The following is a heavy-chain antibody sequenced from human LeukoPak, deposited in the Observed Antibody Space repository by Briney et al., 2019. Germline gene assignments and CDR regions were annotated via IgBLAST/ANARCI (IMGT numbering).Heavy chain of an antibody. V-gene: IGHV3-15*01. CDR3: TTWSSQFDY. CDR2: IQSKTDGGTT. CDR1: GFTFSDTW. J-gene: IGHJ4*02. D-gene: IGHD6-6*01. Sequence: GGSLRLSCAASGFTFSDTWMTWVRQAPGKGLECVGFIQSKTDGGTTDSATPVKGRFTVSRDDSKNTLYLQMDSLKTEDTAVYYCTTWSSQFDYWGQGTLVTVSS.